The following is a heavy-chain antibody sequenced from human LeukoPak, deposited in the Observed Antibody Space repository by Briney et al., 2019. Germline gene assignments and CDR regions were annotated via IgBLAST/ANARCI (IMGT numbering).Heavy chain of an antibody. D-gene: IGHD6-13*01. V-gene: IGHV3-15*01. CDR3: STAPYSSKWYYFDY. Sequence: GGSLRLSCAASGFTFSNAWMNWVRQAPGKRLEWVGRIKSKTDGGTTDYAARVEGRFTISRDDSKKTLYLQMNSLKTEDTAVYYCSTAPYSSKWYYFDYWGQGTLVTVSS. J-gene: IGHJ4*02. CDR1: GFTFSNAW. CDR2: IKSKTDGGTT.